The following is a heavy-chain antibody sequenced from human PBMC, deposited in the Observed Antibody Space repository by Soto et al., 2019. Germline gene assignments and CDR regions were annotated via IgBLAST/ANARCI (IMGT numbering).Heavy chain of an antibody. CDR1: GYTFTSYD. D-gene: IGHD6-6*01. CDR3: ARGSGSSANYYYYYMDV. CDR2: MNPNSGNT. V-gene: IGHV1-8*01. J-gene: IGHJ6*03. Sequence: ASLKVSCKASGYTFTSYDINWVRQATGQGLEWMGWMNPNSGNTGYAQKFQGRVTMTRNTSISTAYMELSSLRSEDTAVYYCARGSGSSANYYYYYMDVWGKGTTVTVSS.